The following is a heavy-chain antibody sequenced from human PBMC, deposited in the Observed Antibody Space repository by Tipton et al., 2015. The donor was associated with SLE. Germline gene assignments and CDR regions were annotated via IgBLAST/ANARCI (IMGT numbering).Heavy chain of an antibody. CDR2: IYHSGST. V-gene: IGHV4-38-2*02. CDR1: GGSISSGYY. J-gene: IGHJ4*02. CDR3: ARDQAGYSSSWYFDY. Sequence: TLSLTCTVSGGSISSGYYWGWIRQPPGKGLEWIGSIYHSGSTYYNPSLKSRVTISVDTSKNQFSLKLSSVTAADTAVYYCARDQAGYSSSWYFDYWGQGTLVTVSS. D-gene: IGHD6-13*01.